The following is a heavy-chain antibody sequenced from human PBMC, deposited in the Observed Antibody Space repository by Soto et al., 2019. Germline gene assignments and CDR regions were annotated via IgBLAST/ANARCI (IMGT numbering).Heavy chain of an antibody. CDR1: GFTFSSYE. D-gene: IGHD5-18*01. V-gene: IGHV3-48*03. J-gene: IGHJ6*04. CDR3: ARDKNSYGSRYYYYYGMDV. CDR2: ISSSGSTI. Sequence: GGSLRLSCAASGFTFSSYEMNWVRQAPGKGLEWVSYISSSGSTIYYADSVKGRFTISRDNAKNSLYLQMNSLRAEDTAVYYSARDKNSYGSRYYYYYGMDVWGKGT.